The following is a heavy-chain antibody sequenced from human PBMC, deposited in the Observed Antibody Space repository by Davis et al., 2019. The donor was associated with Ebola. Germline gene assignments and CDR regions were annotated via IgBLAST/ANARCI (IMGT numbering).Heavy chain of an antibody. CDR3: ARVRYYDFWSGYPHYFDY. V-gene: IGHV3-11*01. CDR2: ISSSSSTI. CDR1: GFTFSDYY. Sequence: PGGSLRLSCAASGFTFSDYYMSWIRQAPGKGLEWVSYISSSSSTIYYADAVKGRFTISRDNAKNSLYLQMNSLRAEDTAVYYCARVRYYDFWSGYPHYFDYWGQGTLVTVSS. D-gene: IGHD3-3*01. J-gene: IGHJ4*02.